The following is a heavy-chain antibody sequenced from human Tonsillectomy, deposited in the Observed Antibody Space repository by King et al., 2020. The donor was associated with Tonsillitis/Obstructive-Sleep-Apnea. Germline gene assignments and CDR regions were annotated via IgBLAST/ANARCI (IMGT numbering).Heavy chain of an antibody. CDR2: IIVSSSTI. Sequence: VQLVESGGDFVQPGGSLRLSCAASGFTFSSYSMNWVRQAPGKGLEWVSYIIVSSSTIYYAYSVKGRFTISRDNAKNSLYLQMNSLRYVDTAMYYCARARGYCSSTSCPIGAFDIWGQGTMVTVSS. CDR3: ARARGYCSSTSCPIGAFDI. CDR1: GFTFSSYS. J-gene: IGHJ3*02. V-gene: IGHV3-48*02. D-gene: IGHD2-2*01.